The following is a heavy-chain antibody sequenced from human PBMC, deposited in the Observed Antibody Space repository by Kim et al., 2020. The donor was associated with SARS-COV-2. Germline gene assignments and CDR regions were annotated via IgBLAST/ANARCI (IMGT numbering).Heavy chain of an antibody. J-gene: IGHJ4*02. D-gene: IGHD6-13*01. CDR3: ARDPSAGPDY. Sequence: STYSHPSLKSRVTISVDTSKNQFSLKLSSVTAADTAVYYCARDPSAGPDYWGQGTLVTVSS. CDR2: ST. V-gene: IGHV4-31*02.